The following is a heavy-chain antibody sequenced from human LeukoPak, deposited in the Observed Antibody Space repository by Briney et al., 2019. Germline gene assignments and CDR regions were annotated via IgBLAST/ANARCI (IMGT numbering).Heavy chain of an antibody. Sequence: SETLSLTCTVSGGSISSGDYYWSWIRQPPGKGLKWIGNLYYSGSTYYNPSLKSRVTISVDTSKNQFSLKLSSVTAADTAVYYCAREPGSFGVVTYFDYWGQGTLVTVSS. CDR3: AREPGSFGVVTYFDY. CDR1: GGSISSGDYY. J-gene: IGHJ4*02. V-gene: IGHV4-30-4*08. D-gene: IGHD3-3*01. CDR2: LYYSGST.